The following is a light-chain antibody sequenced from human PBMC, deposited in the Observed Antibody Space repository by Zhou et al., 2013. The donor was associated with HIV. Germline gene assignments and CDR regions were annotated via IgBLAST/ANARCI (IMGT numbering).Light chain of an antibody. CDR3: QQSYSTPRT. Sequence: DIQMTQSPSSLSASVGDRVTITCRASQSISSYLNWYQQKPGKAPKLLIYAASSLQSGVPSRFSGSGSGTDFTLTISSLQPEDFATYYCQQSYSTPRTFGQGDQGRKSN. V-gene: IGKV1-39*01. CDR1: QSISSY. J-gene: IGKJ1*01. CDR2: AAS.